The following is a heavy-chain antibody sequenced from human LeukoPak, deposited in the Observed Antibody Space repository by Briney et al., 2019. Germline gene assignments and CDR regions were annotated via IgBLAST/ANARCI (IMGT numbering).Heavy chain of an antibody. CDR3: ARGGGSGYYGSGSYPRDY. CDR2: INPNSGGT. Sequence: ASVKVSCKSSGYTFTGYYMHRVRQAPGQGLEWMGWINPNSGGTNYAQKFQGRVTMTRDTSISTAYMELSRLRSDDTAVYYCARGGGSGYYGSGSYPRDYWGQGTLVTVSS. V-gene: IGHV1-2*02. CDR1: GYTFTGYY. D-gene: IGHD3-10*01. J-gene: IGHJ4*02.